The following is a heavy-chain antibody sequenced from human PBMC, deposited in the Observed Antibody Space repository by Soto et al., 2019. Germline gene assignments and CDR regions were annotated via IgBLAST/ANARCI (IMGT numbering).Heavy chain of an antibody. D-gene: IGHD5-12*01. CDR1: GASFRGYL. CDR2: SSHGGST. CDR3: ARWWLGGYDSYFDY. Sequence: SETRWRTCGVYGASFRGYLWSWIRQPPGKGLEWIGESSHGGSTDYTPPLKSRLTISLDASTNQFSLKLSSVTAADTAVYYCARWWLGGYDSYFDYWGQGALVTVSS. V-gene: IGHV4-34*01. J-gene: IGHJ4*02.